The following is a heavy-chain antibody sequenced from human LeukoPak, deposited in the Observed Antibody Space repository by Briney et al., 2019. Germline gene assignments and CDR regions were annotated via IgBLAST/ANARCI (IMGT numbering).Heavy chain of an antibody. V-gene: IGHV4-4*07. J-gene: IGHJ4*02. CDR2: IYTSGST. CDR3: ARVGYDSSGYYYGGYYFDY. Sequence: PSETLSLTCTVSGGSISSYYWSWIRQPAGKGLEWIGRIYTSGSTNYNPSLKSRVTMSVDTSKNQFSLKLSSVTAADTAVYYCARVGYDSSGYYYGGYYFDYWDQGTLVTVSS. CDR1: GGSISSYY. D-gene: IGHD3-22*01.